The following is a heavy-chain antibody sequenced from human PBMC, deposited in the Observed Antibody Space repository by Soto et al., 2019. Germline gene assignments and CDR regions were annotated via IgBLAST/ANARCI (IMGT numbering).Heavy chain of an antibody. CDR2: IYWDDDK. Sequence: SGPTLVKPTQTLTLTCTFSGFSLSTSGVGVGWIRQPPGKALEWLALIYWDDDKRYSPSLKSRLTITKDTSKNQVVLTMTNMDPVDTATYYCAHRLPRHDWLLNWFDPWGQGTLVTVSS. D-gene: IGHD3-9*01. V-gene: IGHV2-5*02. CDR3: AHRLPRHDWLLNWFDP. CDR1: GFSLSTSGVG. J-gene: IGHJ5*02.